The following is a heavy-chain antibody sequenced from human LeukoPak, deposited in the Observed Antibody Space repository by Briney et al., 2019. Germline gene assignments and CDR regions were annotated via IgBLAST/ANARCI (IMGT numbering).Heavy chain of an antibody. CDR1: VGSIRSYY. J-gene: IGHJ4*02. CDR2: TYYSGST. Sequence: SETLSLTSNASVGSIRSYYWSWIQHPPAQGTEPIGHTYYSGSTNYNPSLKSRVTISVDTSKNQFSLKLSSVTAADTAVYYCARDVGDSSGYYYYFDYWGQGTLVTVSS. V-gene: IGHV4-59*01. CDR3: ARDVGDSSGYYYYFDY. D-gene: IGHD3-22*01.